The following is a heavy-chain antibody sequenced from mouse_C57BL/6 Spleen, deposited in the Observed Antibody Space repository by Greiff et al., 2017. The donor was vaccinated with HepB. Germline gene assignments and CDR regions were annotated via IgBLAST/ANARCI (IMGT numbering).Heavy chain of an antibody. CDR2: ISDGGSYT. D-gene: IGHD1-1*01. CDR3: ARDPLSTTVVATSEV. J-gene: IGHJ1*03. V-gene: IGHV5-4*01. Sequence: EVQLVESGGGLVKPGGSLKLSCAASGFTFSSYAMSWVRQTPEKGLEWVATISDGGSYTYYPDNVKGRFTISRDNAKNNLYLQMSHLKSEDTAMYYCARDPLSTTVVATSEVWGTGTTVTVSS. CDR1: GFTFSSYA.